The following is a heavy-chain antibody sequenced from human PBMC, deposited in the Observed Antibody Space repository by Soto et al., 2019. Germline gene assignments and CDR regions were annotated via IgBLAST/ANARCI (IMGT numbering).Heavy chain of an antibody. Sequence: KASETLSLTCVVSSDSISRGGYSWTWIRQPPGKALEWIGNIYDSGSTSYNPSLKSRVTMSVDTSKNQFSLRLTSVTAADTAVYFCARGSSSYYDYGMDVWGQGTTVTVSS. J-gene: IGHJ6*02. CDR3: ARGSSSYYDYGMDV. CDR2: IYDSGST. D-gene: IGHD6-6*01. CDR1: SDSISRGGYS. V-gene: IGHV4-30-2*01.